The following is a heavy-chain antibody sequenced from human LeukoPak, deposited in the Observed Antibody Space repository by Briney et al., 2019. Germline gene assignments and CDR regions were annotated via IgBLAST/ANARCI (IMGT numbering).Heavy chain of an antibody. CDR3: ASDSLEYYYDSSGPNYPY. CDR1: GYTFTGYY. Sequence: ASVKVSCKASGYTFTGYYMHWVRQAPGQGLEWMGWINTNSGGTNYAQKFQGRVTMTRDTSISTAYMELSRLRSDDTAVYFCASDSLEYYYDSSGPNYPYWGQGTLVTVSS. J-gene: IGHJ4*02. CDR2: INTNSGGT. D-gene: IGHD3-22*01. V-gene: IGHV1-2*02.